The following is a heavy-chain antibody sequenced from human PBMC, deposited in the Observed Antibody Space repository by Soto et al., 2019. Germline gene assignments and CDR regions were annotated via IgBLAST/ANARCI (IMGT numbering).Heavy chain of an antibody. CDR2: IYSGGST. Sequence: EVQLVESGGGLIQPGGSLRLSCAASGFTVSSNYMSWVRQAPGKGLEWVSVIYSGGSTYYADSVKGRFTISRDNSKNTLYLQMNSLRAEDTAVYYYARDSGEQQLPTGYFDLWGRGTLVTVSS. CDR3: ARDSGEQQLPTGYFDL. J-gene: IGHJ2*01. D-gene: IGHD6-13*01. CDR1: GFTVSSNY. V-gene: IGHV3-53*01.